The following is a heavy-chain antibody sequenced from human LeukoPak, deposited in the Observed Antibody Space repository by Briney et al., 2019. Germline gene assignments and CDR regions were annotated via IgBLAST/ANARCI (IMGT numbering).Heavy chain of an antibody. D-gene: IGHD1-26*01. Sequence: GGSLRLSCAASGFTFSSYAMSWVRQAPGKGLEWVSAISGSGGSTYYADSVKGRFTISRDSSQNTLDLQMNSLRAEDTAVYYCARDLSERYSTDYWGQGTLVTVSS. V-gene: IGHV3-23*01. J-gene: IGHJ4*02. CDR3: ARDLSERYSTDY. CDR2: ISGSGGST. CDR1: GFTFSSYA.